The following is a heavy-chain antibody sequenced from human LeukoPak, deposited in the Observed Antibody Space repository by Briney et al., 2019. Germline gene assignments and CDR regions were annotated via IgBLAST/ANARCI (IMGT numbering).Heavy chain of an antibody. CDR3: ASSANYGGNSGFFDY. D-gene: IGHD4-23*01. CDR2: LYYSGST. J-gene: IGHJ4*02. Sequence: SETLSLTCIVSGGSISSISSNNYHWGWIRQPPGKGLEWIGSLYYSGSTHYNPSLKSRVTISVDTSKNQFSLKLSSVTAADTAVYYCASSANYGGNSGFFDYWGQGTLVTVSS. CDR1: GGSISSISSNNYH. V-gene: IGHV4-39*01.